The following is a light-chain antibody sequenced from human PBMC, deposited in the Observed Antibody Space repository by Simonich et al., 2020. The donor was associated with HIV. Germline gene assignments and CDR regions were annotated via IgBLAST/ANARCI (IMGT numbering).Light chain of an antibody. Sequence: NFMLTQPHSVSESPGKTVTISCTRSSGSIASHYLQWYQQCPGSAPTTLIYEENQRPSGVPDRFSGSIDSSSNSASLTISGLQAEDEADYYCSSYTRSTTYVIFGGGTKLTVL. CDR2: EEN. CDR1: SGSIASHY. V-gene: IGLV6-57*03. CDR3: SSYTRSTTYVI. J-gene: IGLJ2*01.